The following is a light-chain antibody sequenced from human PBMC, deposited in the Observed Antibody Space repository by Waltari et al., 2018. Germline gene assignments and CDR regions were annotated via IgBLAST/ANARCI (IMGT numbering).Light chain of an antibody. V-gene: IGLV10-54*04. Sequence: QAGLTQPPSVSTDLRQTATLPCTGHSNNVGNQGAAWLQQHQGRPPKLVSYRNNTRPSGISERFSASRSGNTASLTITELQPEDEADYYCSAWDSGLTVWVFGGGTKLTVL. CDR3: SAWDSGLTVWV. J-gene: IGLJ3*02. CDR1: SNNVGNQG. CDR2: RNN.